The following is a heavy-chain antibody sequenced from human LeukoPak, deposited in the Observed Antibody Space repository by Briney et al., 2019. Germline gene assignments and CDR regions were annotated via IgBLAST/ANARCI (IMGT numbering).Heavy chain of an antibody. V-gene: IGHV4-4*07. CDR2: LYSSGTT. Sequence: SETLSLTCTVSGGSISTYSWNWIRQPAGKGLEWIGRLYSSGTTKYNPSLESRVTMSVDTSKNQFSLNLTSVTAADMAVYYCARGGGSLAYWGQGALVTVSS. D-gene: IGHD2-15*01. J-gene: IGHJ4*02. CDR1: GGSISTYS. CDR3: ARGGGSLAY.